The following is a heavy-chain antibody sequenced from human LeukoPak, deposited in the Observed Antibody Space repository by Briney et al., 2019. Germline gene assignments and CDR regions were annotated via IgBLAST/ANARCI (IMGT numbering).Heavy chain of an antibody. V-gene: IGHV4-59*12. CDR2: IYYSGST. Sequence: SETLSVTCAVYGGSFSGYYWSWIRQPPGKGLEWIGYIYYSGSTNYNPSLKSRVTISVDKSKNQFSLKLSSVTAADTAVYYCARIAVAGRDFDYWGQGTLVTVSS. J-gene: IGHJ4*02. CDR3: ARIAVAGRDFDY. CDR1: GGSFSGYY. D-gene: IGHD6-19*01.